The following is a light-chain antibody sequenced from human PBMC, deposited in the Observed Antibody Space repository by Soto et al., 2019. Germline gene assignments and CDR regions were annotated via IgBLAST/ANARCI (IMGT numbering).Light chain of an antibody. J-gene: IGKJ1*01. V-gene: IGKV1-5*01. CDR1: QSISDW. CDR2: DAS. Sequence: DIQMTQSPSTLSASVGDRVTITCRASQSISDWLAWFQQKPGKAPKVLIYDASTVESGVPSRFSGSGSGTEFTLTISSLQPEDSATYYCQQHNSSPWTFGQGTRVEIK. CDR3: QQHNSSPWT.